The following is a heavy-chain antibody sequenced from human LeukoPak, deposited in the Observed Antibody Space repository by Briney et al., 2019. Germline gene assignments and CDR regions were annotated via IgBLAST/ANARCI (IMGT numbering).Heavy chain of an antibody. Sequence: PSGTLSLTCTVSGGSISSSSYYWGWIRQPPGKGLEWIGSIYYSVSTYYNPSLKSRVTISVDTSKNQFSLKLSSVTAADTAVYYCAREQDYGEPYWGQGTLVTVSS. V-gene: IGHV4-39*07. CDR2: IYYSVST. CDR3: AREQDYGEPY. J-gene: IGHJ4*02. CDR1: GGSISSSSYY. D-gene: IGHD4-17*01.